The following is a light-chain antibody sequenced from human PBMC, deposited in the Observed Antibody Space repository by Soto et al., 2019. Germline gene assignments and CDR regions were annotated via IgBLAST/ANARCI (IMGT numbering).Light chain of an antibody. V-gene: IGKV3-15*01. J-gene: IGKJ2*01. CDR1: QSVSSN. CDR3: QQYNNWPHT. CDR2: GAS. Sequence: EIVMTQSPGTLSVSPGERATLSCRASQSVSSNLAWYQQKPAQAPRLLIYGASTRATGIPARFSGSGSGTEFTLTISSLESEDFAVYYCQQYNNWPHTFGQGTKLEIK.